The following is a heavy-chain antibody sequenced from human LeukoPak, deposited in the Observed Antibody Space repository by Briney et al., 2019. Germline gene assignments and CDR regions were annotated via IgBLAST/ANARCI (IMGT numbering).Heavy chain of an antibody. CDR3: AGWVWTVSRVEYFEN. J-gene: IGHJ1*01. Sequence: SETLSLTCTVSGGSMSCYYWSWVRQPPGKGLEWIGNIHHSGSTNYHSSLKSRVTMSIDTSKNLLSLNLSSVTAADTAVYYCAGWVWTVSRVEYFENWGQGTLVTVSS. CDR2: IHHSGST. V-gene: IGHV4-59*01. CDR1: GGSMSCYY. D-gene: IGHD3/OR15-3a*01.